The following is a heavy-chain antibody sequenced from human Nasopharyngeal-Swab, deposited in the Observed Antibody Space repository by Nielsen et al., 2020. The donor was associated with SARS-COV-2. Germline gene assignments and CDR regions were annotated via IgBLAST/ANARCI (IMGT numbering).Heavy chain of an antibody. CDR1: GFTFDDYT. J-gene: IGHJ6*03. D-gene: IGHD6-6*01. V-gene: IGHV3-43*01. CDR2: ISWDGGST. Sequence: GGSLRLSCAASGFTFDDYTMHWVRQAPGKGLEWVSLISWDGGSTYYADSVKGRFTISGDNSKNSLYLQMNSLRTEDTALYYCAKSSAARSDYYSYYYMDVWGKGTTVTVSS. CDR3: AKSSAARSDYYSYYYMDV.